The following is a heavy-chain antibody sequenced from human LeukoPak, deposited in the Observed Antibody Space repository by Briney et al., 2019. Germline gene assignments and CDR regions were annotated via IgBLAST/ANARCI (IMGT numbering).Heavy chain of an antibody. Sequence: PGGSLRPSGVAPGFTLRSYAMPWVRQAPGKGLEWVAVLSHDGSNKYSADSVKGRFTISRDNSKNTLYLQMNSLRPEDTAVYYCARARSGWYLGQFDYWGQGTLVTVSS. D-gene: IGHD6-19*01. CDR1: GFTLRSYA. CDR2: LSHDGSNK. V-gene: IGHV3-30*04. J-gene: IGHJ4*02. CDR3: ARARSGWYLGQFDY.